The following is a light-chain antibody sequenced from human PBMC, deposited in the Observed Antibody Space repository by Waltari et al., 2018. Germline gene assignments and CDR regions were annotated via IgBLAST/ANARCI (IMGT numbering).Light chain of an antibody. Sequence: ALTHPAPVSGSPGQPITFSCPGPIVDVGTLKYTPWYQQHPGKVPKFIIYEVSNRPLGVSTRFTGSKSGNTASLTISGLQPEDEADYYCSSFTNRGTVVFGGGTTLTVL. J-gene: IGLJ2*01. V-gene: IGLV2-14*01. CDR3: SSFTNRGTVV. CDR2: EVS. CDR1: IVDVGTLKY.